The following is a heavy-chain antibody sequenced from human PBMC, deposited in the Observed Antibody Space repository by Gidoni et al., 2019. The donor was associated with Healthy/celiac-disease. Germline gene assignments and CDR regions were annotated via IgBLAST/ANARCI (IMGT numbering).Heavy chain of an antibody. Sequence: QVQLVQSGAEVKKPGSSVKVSCKASGGTFSSYAISWVRQAPGQGLEWMGGIIPIFGTANYAQKFQGRGTITADKSTSTAYMELSSLRSEDTAVYYCARADCSSTSCSRYYYYYGMDVWGQGTTVTVSS. CDR1: GGTFSSYA. J-gene: IGHJ6*02. CDR3: ARADCSSTSCSRYYYYYGMDV. D-gene: IGHD2-2*01. CDR2: IIPIFGTA. V-gene: IGHV1-69*06.